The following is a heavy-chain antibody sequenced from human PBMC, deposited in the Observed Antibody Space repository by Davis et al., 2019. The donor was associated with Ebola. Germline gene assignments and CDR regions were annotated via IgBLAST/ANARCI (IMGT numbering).Heavy chain of an antibody. CDR2: ISYDGSNK. CDR3: ARVRCSSTSCYFAPDY. CDR1: GFTFSSYT. V-gene: IGHV3-30-3*01. J-gene: IGHJ4*02. Sequence: GESLKISCAASGFTFSSYTMHWVRQAPGKGLEWVAVISYDGSNKYYADSVKGRFTISRDNSKNTLYLQMNSLRAEDTAVYYCARVRCSSTSCYFAPDYWGQGTLVTVSS. D-gene: IGHD2-2*01.